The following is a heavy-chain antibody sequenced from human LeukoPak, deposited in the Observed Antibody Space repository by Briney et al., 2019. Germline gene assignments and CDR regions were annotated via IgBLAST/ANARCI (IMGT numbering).Heavy chain of an antibody. D-gene: IGHD6-13*01. CDR1: GGSISSSNW. J-gene: IGHJ3*02. Sequence: PSETLSLTCAVSGGSISSSNWWSWVRPPPGKGLEWIGEIYHSGSTNYNPSLKSRVTISVDKSKNQFSLKLSSVTAADTAVYYCARDGGPGIAAAGGAFDIWGQGTTVTVSS. CDR3: ARDGGPGIAAAGGAFDI. CDR2: IYHSGST. V-gene: IGHV4-4*02.